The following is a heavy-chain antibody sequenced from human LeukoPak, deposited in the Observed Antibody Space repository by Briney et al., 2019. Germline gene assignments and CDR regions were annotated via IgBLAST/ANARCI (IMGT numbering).Heavy chain of an antibody. CDR1: GFTFGVYA. D-gene: IGHD2/OR15-2a*01. Sequence: HSGRSLRLSCTASGFTFGVYAMRWFRQAPGGGREWVGFIRSKAYGGTTEYPASVKGRFTISRDDSKSIAYLQMNSLKTEDTAVYYCTRDRGFLEGYWGQGTLVTVSS. V-gene: IGHV3-49*03. CDR3: TRDRGFLEGY. CDR2: IRSKAYGGTT. J-gene: IGHJ4*02.